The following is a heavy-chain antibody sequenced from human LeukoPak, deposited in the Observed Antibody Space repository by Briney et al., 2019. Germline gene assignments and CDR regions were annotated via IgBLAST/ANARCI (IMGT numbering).Heavy chain of an antibody. Sequence: GGSLRLSCAASGFTFDDYAMHWVRHAPGKGLEWVSGISWNSGSIGYEDSVKGRFTISRDNAKNSLYLQMNSLRAEDTALYYCTKEVGYSYGYDYWGQGTLVTVSS. CDR3: TKEVGYSYGYDY. V-gene: IGHV3-9*01. CDR2: ISWNSGSI. D-gene: IGHD5-18*01. CDR1: GFTFDDYA. J-gene: IGHJ4*02.